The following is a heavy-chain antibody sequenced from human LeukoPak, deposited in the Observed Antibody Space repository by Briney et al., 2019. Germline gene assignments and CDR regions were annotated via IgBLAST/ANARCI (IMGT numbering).Heavy chain of an antibody. CDR3: ARGGYGYNYYYYMDV. V-gene: IGHV1-2*02. CDR2: INPNSGGT. J-gene: IGHJ6*03. CDR1: GYTFTGYY. Sequence: GASVKVSCKASGYTFTGYYMHWVRQAPGQGLEWMGWINPNSGGTNYAQKFQGRVTMTRETSISTAYMELSRLRSDDTAVYYCARGGYGYNYYYYMDVWGKGTTVTISS. D-gene: IGHD5-18*01.